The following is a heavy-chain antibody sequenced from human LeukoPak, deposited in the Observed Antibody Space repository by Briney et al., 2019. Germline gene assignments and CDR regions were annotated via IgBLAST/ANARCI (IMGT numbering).Heavy chain of an antibody. J-gene: IGHJ4*02. CDR2: IYSGGST. D-gene: IGHD6-19*01. CDR1: GFTVSSNY. Sequence: GGSLRLSCAASGFTVSSNYMSWVRQAPGKGLEWVSVIYSGGSTYYADSVKGRFTISRDNSKNTLYLQVNSLRVEDTAVYFCASILVAGRWYYDYWGQGTLVTVSS. V-gene: IGHV3-66*01. CDR3: ASILVAGRWYYDY.